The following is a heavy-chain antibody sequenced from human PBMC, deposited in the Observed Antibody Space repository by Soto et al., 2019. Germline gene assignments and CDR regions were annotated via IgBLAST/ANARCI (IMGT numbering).Heavy chain of an antibody. D-gene: IGHD6-13*01. CDR3: AKDHSAATSGVNWFDP. V-gene: IGHV3-23*01. J-gene: IGHJ5*02. CDR1: GFTFSSYA. CDR2: ISGSGGST. Sequence: PGGSLRLSCAASGFTFSSYAMSWVRQAPGKGLEWVSAISGSGGSTYYADSVKGRFTISRDNSKNTLYLQMNSLRAEDTAVYYCAKDHSAATSGVNWFDPWGQGTLVTVSS.